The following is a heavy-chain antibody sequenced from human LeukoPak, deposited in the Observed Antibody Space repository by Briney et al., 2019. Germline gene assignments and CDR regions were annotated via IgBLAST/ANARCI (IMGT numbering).Heavy chain of an antibody. CDR1: GASVSSGSYY. CDR2: IYYSGST. CDR3: ASFPYPYSSGWPEYFQH. V-gene: IGHV4-61*01. D-gene: IGHD6-19*01. Sequence: KTSETLSLTCNVSGASVSSGSYYWSWIRQPPGKGLEWIGYIYYSGSTNYNPSLKSRVTISVDTSKNQFSLKLSSVTAADTAVYYCASFPYPYSSGWPEYFQHWGQGTLVTVSS. J-gene: IGHJ1*01.